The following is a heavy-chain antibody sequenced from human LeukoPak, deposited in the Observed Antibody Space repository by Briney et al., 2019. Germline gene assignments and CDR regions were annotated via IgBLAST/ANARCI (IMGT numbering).Heavy chain of an antibody. Sequence: GGSLRLSCAASGFTFSSYWMSWVRQAPGKGLEWVSYISSSSSTIYYADSVKGRFTISRDNAKNSLYLQMNSLRDEDTAVYYCARAHGSGSYYPYYYYYMDVWGKGTTVTVSS. V-gene: IGHV3-48*02. J-gene: IGHJ6*03. CDR2: ISSSSSTI. CDR3: ARAHGSGSYYPYYYYYMDV. D-gene: IGHD3-10*01. CDR1: GFTFSSYW.